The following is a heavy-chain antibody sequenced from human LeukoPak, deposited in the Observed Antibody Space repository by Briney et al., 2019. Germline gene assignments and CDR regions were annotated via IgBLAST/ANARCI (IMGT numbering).Heavy chain of an antibody. CDR1: GGSFSGYY. J-gene: IGHJ3*02. CDR3: ARKRSATGYCSSTSCPYMGDAFDI. D-gene: IGHD2-2*01. Sequence: SETLPLTCAVYGGSFSGYYWSWIRQPPGKGLEWIGEINHSGSTNYNPSLKSRVTISVDTSKNQFSLKLSSVTAADTAVYYCARKRSATGYCSSTSCPYMGDAFDIWGQGTMVTVSS. CDR2: INHSGST. V-gene: IGHV4-34*01.